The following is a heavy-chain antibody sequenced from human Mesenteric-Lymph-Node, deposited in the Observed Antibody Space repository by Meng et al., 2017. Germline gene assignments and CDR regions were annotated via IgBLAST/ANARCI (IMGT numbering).Heavy chain of an antibody. CDR1: RFTFSTYA. CDR2: ISGSGDRT. CDR3: AKDRGYYDSSGYDAFDI. D-gene: IGHD3-22*01. Sequence: GESLKISCTASRFTFSTYAMVWVRQAPGKGLESISSISGSGDRTYYADSVKGRFTISRDNSKNTLYLQMNSLRAEDTAVYYCAKDRGYYDSSGYDAFDIWGQGTMVTVSS. J-gene: IGHJ3*02. V-gene: IGHV3-23*01.